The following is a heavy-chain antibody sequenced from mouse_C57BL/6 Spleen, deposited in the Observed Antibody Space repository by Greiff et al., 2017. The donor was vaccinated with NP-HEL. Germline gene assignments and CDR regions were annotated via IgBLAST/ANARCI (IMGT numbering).Heavy chain of an antibody. CDR2: IDPSDSYT. Sequence: QVQLQQSGAELVMPGASVKLSCKASGYTFTSYWMHWVKQRPGQGLEWIGEIDPSDSYTNYNQKFKGKSTLTVDKSSSTAYMQLSSLTSEDSAVYYCARESYFDYWGQGTTLTVSS. V-gene: IGHV1-69*01. CDR1: GYTFTSYW. CDR3: ARESYFDY. J-gene: IGHJ2*01.